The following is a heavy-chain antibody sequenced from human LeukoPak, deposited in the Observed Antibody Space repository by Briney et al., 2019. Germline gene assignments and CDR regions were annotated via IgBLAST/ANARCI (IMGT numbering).Heavy chain of an antibody. D-gene: IGHD2-21*02. CDR2: IIPIFGTA. CDR3: ARVVYCGGDCYSGNFDL. CDR1: GGTFSSYA. Sequence: SVKVSCKASGGTFSSYAISWVRQAPGQGLEWMGGIIPIFGTANYAQKFQGRVTITADKSTSTAYMELSSLRSEDTAVYYCARVVYCGGDCYSGNFDLWGRGTLVTVSS. V-gene: IGHV1-69*06. J-gene: IGHJ2*01.